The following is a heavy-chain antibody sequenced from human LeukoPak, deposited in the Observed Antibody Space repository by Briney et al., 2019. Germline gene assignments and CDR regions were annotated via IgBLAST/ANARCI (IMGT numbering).Heavy chain of an antibody. V-gene: IGHV1-69*04. CDR2: IIPILGIA. CDR1: GGTFSSYA. J-gene: IGHJ4*02. CDR3: ARDPRCYGDYNHFDY. D-gene: IGHD4-17*01. Sequence: GASVKVSCKASGGTFSSYAISWVRQAPGQGLEWMGRIIPILGIANYAQKFQGRVTITADKSTSTAYMELSSLRSEDTAVYYCARDPRCYGDYNHFDYWGQGTLVTVSS.